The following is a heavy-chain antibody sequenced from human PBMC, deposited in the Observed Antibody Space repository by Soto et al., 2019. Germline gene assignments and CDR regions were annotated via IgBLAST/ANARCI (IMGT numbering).Heavy chain of an antibody. CDR3: ARGGIVGYKNWFDP. V-gene: IGHV4-30-4*01. CDR1: GGSISSGDYY. CDR2: IYYSGST. D-gene: IGHD1-26*01. Sequence: QVQLQESGPRLVEPSQTLSLTCTVSGGSISSGDYYWVWIRKPPGKGLEWIGYIYYSGSTYYNPYVKSRVTLSVDTSKNQFSLKLSSVTAADTAVYYCARGGIVGYKNWFDPWGQGTLVTVSS. J-gene: IGHJ5*02.